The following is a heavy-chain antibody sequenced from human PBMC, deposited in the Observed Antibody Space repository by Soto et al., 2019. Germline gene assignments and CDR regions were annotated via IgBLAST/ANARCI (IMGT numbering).Heavy chain of an antibody. Sequence: ASVKVSCKASGYTFTSYSMHWVRQAPGQRLEWMGWINAGNGNTKYSQKFQGRVTITRDTSASTAYMELSSLRSEDTAVYYCARSIVVVTALDFWGQGTLVTVSS. D-gene: IGHD2-21*02. CDR1: GYTFTSYS. V-gene: IGHV1-3*01. J-gene: IGHJ4*02. CDR3: ARSIVVVTALDF. CDR2: INAGNGNT.